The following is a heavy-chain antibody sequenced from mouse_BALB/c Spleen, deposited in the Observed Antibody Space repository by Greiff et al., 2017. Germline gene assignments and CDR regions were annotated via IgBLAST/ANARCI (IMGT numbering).Heavy chain of an antibody. CDR3: AREGDFGNFVDY. CDR2: INSNGGST. V-gene: IGHV5-6-3*01. CDR1: GFTFSSYG. Sequence: EVQRVESGGGLVQPGGSLKLSCAASGFTFSSYGMSWVRQTPDKRLELVATINSNGGSTYYPDSVKGRFTISRDNAKNTLYLQMSSLKSEDTAVFYCAREGDFGNFVDYWGQGTTLTVSS. J-gene: IGHJ2*01. D-gene: IGHD2-1*01.